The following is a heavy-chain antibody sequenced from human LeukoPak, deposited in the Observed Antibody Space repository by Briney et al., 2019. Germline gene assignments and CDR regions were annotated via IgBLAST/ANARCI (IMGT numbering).Heavy chain of an antibody. D-gene: IGHD3-16*02. Sequence: PGGSLRLSCAASGFTFSSYAMHWVRQAPGKGLEWVAVISYDGSNKYYADSVKGRFTISRDNSKNTLYLQMNSLRAEDTAVYYCARARPLMITFGGVIIHYGMDVWGQGTTVTVSS. J-gene: IGHJ6*02. CDR1: GFTFSSYA. V-gene: IGHV3-30-3*01. CDR3: ARARPLMITFGGVIIHYGMDV. CDR2: ISYDGSNK.